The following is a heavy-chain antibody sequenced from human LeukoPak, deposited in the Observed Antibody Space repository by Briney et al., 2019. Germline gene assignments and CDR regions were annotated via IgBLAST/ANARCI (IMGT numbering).Heavy chain of an antibody. D-gene: IGHD2-2*01. CDR3: ARGRGQLLLGGDAFDI. Sequence: AGGSLRLSCAASGFTFSSYSMNWVRQAPGKGLEWVSYISSSSSTIYYADSVKGRFTISRDNAKNSLYLQMNSLRAEDTAVYYCARGRGQLLLGGDAFDIWGHGTMVTVSS. CDR2: ISSSSSTI. V-gene: IGHV3-48*01. CDR1: GFTFSSYS. J-gene: IGHJ3*02.